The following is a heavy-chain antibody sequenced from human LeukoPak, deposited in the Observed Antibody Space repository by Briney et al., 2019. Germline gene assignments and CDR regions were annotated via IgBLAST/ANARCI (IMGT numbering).Heavy chain of an antibody. D-gene: IGHD6-19*01. Sequence: PGGSLRLSCAASGFTFSSYAMSWVRQAPGKGLEWVSAISGSGGSTYYADSVKGRFTISRDNSKNTLYLQMNSLRAEDTAVYYCARGMSQWLVPGDPVDYWGQGTQVTVSS. CDR2: ISGSGGST. J-gene: IGHJ4*02. CDR3: ARGMSQWLVPGDPVDY. V-gene: IGHV3-23*01. CDR1: GFTFSSYA.